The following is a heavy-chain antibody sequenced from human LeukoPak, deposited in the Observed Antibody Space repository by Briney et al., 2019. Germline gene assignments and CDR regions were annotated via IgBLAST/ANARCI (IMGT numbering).Heavy chain of an antibody. Sequence: GASVQVTCKASGYTFTSYYMHWVRQDPGQGLEGMGGINPNSGGTRYAQKFQGRVTMTTDTSISTAYMELSRLRSADTAVYYCAREGPAIFGVTGDWGQGTLVTVSS. V-gene: IGHV1-2*02. J-gene: IGHJ4*02. D-gene: IGHD3-3*01. CDR2: INPNSGGT. CDR3: AREGPAIFGVTGD. CDR1: GYTFTSYY.